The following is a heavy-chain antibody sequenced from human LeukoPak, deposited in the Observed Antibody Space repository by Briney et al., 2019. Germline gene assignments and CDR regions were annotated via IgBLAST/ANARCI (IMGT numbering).Heavy chain of an antibody. CDR2: IRYDGSNK. J-gene: IGHJ6*03. V-gene: IGHV3-30*02. Sequence: PGGSLRLSCAASGFTFSSYGMHWVRQAPGKGLEWVAFIRYDGSNKYYADSVKGRFTISRDNSKNTLYPQMNSLRAEDTAVYYCAKDGETSYSSSWYGDYYYMDVWGKGTTVTVSS. CDR3: AKDGETSYSSSWYGDYYYMDV. D-gene: IGHD6-13*01. CDR1: GFTFSSYG.